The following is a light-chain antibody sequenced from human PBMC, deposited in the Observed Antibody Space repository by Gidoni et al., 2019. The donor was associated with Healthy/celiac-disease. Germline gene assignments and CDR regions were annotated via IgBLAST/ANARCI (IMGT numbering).Light chain of an antibody. J-gene: IGKJ4*01. V-gene: IGKV1-33*01. Sequence: DIQMTQSPSSLSASVGDRVTITCQASQDISNYLNWYQQKPGKAPKFLIYDASNLETGVPSRFSGSGSVTDFTFTISSLQPEDIATYYCQQYDNLPLTFGGGTKVEIK. CDR1: QDISNY. CDR3: QQYDNLPLT. CDR2: DAS.